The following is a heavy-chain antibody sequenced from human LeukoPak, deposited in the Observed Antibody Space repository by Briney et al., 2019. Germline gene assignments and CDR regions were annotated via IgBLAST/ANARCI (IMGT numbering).Heavy chain of an antibody. CDR2: ISAYNGNT. D-gene: IGHD2-2*01. J-gene: IGHJ4*02. CDR1: GYTFTSYG. CDR3: ARSGHCSGTSCYGEGIDF. Sequence: GASVKVSCKASGYTFTSYGISWVRQAPGQGLEWMGWISAYNGNTNYAQKLQGRVTMTTDTSTSTAYMELRSLRSDDTAVYYCARSGHCSGTSCYGEGIDFWGQGTLVTVSS. V-gene: IGHV1-18*01.